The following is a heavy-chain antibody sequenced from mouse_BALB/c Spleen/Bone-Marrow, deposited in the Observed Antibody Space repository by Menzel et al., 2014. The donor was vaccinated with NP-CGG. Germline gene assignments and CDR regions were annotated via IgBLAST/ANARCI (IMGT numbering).Heavy chain of an antibody. Sequence: EVKLMESGAELVKPGASVKLSCTASGFNFKDTYMHWVKQRPEQGLEWIGGIDPANGNTKYDPKFQGKATITADTSSNTAYLQLSSLTSEDTAVYYCARWEYYAMDYWGQGTSVTVSS. CDR3: ARWEYYAMDY. J-gene: IGHJ4*01. CDR1: GFNFKDTY. D-gene: IGHD4-1*01. CDR2: IDPANGNT. V-gene: IGHV14-3*02.